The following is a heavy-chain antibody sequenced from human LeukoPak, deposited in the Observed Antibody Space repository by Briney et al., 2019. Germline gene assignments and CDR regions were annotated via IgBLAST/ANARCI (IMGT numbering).Heavy chain of an antibody. V-gene: IGHV4-61*02. CDR1: GGSISSGSYY. D-gene: IGHD3-10*01. Sequence: SETLSLTCTVSGGSISSGSYYWSWIRQPAGKGLEWIGRIYTSGSTNYNPSLKSRVTISVDTSKNQFSLKLSSVTAADTAVYYCARVVMVRGVFGGYNWFDPWGQGTLVTVSS. CDR2: IYTSGST. J-gene: IGHJ5*02. CDR3: ARVVMVRGVFGGYNWFDP.